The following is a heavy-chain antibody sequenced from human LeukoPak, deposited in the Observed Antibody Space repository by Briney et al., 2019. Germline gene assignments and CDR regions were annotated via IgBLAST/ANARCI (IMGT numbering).Heavy chain of an antibody. Sequence: TGGSLRLSCAASGFTVSGTHMSWVRQPPGKGLEWVSAMYTGETTYYADSVQGRFTISRDTSKNTLYLHMNIVRVEDTAVYYCAKDEVTSGGGLASWGQGTLVTVSS. CDR2: MYTGETT. CDR3: AKDEVTSGGGLAS. D-gene: IGHD3-16*01. V-gene: IGHV3-53*01. CDR1: GFTVSGTH. J-gene: IGHJ4*02.